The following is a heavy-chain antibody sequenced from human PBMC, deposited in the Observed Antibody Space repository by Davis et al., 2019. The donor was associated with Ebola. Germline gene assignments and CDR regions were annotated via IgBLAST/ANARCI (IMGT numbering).Heavy chain of an antibody. Sequence: PGGSLRLSCAASGFTFSSYSMNWVRQAPGKGLEWVSSISSSSSYIYYADSVKGRFTISRDNAKNSLYLQMNSLRAEDTAVYYCARDEGGWPRLGGYWGQGTLVTVSS. D-gene: IGHD6-19*01. CDR3: ARDEGGWPRLGGY. J-gene: IGHJ4*02. CDR1: GFTFSSYS. V-gene: IGHV3-21*01. CDR2: ISSSSSYI.